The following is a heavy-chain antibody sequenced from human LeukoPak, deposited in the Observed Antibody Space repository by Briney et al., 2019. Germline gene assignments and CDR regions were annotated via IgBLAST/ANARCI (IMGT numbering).Heavy chain of an antibody. V-gene: IGHV3-30*02. CDR1: GFTFSSYG. J-gene: IGHJ4*02. Sequence: GSLRLSCAASGFTFSSYGMHWVRQAPGKGLEWVAFIRYDGSNKYYADSVRGRFTISRDNSKNTLYLQMNSLRAEDTAVYYCATRRGGGPYYFDYWGQGTLVTVSS. CDR3: ATRRGGGPYYFDY. CDR2: IRYDGSNK. D-gene: IGHD2-15*01.